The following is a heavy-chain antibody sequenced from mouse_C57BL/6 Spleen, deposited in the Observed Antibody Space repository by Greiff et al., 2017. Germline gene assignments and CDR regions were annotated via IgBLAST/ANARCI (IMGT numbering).Heavy chain of an antibody. D-gene: IGHD1-1*01. Sequence: VQLKESGEGLVKPGGSLKLSCAASGFTFSSYAMSWVRQTPEKRLEWVAYISSGGDYIYYADTVKGRFTISRDNARNTLYLQMSSLKSEDTAMYYCTRAGSSYRGWYFDVWGTGTTVTVSS. CDR2: ISSGGDYI. J-gene: IGHJ1*03. V-gene: IGHV5-9-1*02. CDR3: TRAGSSYRGWYFDV. CDR1: GFTFSSYA.